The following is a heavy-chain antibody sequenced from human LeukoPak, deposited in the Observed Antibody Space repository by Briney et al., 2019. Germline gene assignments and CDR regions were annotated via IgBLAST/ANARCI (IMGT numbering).Heavy chain of an antibody. CDR3: ARGDPGYSGYYFDY. V-gene: IGHV4-31*03. CDR2: ISYSGST. Sequence: SRTLSLTCTVSGGSISSGNFFWSWLRRRPGKGLEWSGYISYSGSTYYNPSLKSRVTISVDTSKNQLSLKLSSVTAADTAVYYCARGDPGYSGYYFDYWGQGTLVTVSS. CDR1: GGSISSGNFF. D-gene: IGHD5-12*01. J-gene: IGHJ4*02.